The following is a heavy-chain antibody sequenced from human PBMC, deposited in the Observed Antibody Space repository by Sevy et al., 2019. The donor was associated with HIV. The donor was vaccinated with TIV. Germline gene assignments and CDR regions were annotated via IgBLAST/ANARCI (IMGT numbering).Heavy chain of an antibody. V-gene: IGHV3-30*02. CDR3: ARDGYSYGNDY. Sequence: GGSLRLSCAASGFTFSTYDMHWVRQAPGKGLEWVAYIRYDGSNKYYGDSVRGRFTISRDNSKSTLYLQMNSLRGEDTAVYYCARDGYSYGNDYWGQGTLVTVSS. J-gene: IGHJ4*02. CDR1: GFTFSTYD. CDR2: IRYDGSNK. D-gene: IGHD5-18*01.